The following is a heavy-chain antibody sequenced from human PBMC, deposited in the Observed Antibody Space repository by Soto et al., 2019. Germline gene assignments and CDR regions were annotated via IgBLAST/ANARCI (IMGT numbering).Heavy chain of an antibody. V-gene: IGHV3-23*01. Sequence: EVQLLESGGGLVQPGGSLRLSCAASGFTFSSYAMAWVRQAPGTGLEWVSVIYGSGGDTSFGDSVKGRFSISRDNSKNMLYLHMNSLRAEDTATYYCAKEMVAAAYVDTSPFDLWGQGTLVTVSS. D-gene: IGHD2-15*01. CDR2: IYGSGGDT. J-gene: IGHJ4*02. CDR1: GFTFSSYA. CDR3: AKEMVAAAYVDTSPFDL.